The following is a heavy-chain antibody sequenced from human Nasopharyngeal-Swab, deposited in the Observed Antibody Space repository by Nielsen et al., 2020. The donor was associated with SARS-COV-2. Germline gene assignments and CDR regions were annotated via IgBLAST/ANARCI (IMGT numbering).Heavy chain of an antibody. CDR1: GFTFDDYA. J-gene: IGHJ6*02. CDR3: AKDMGSSGWGDGMDV. D-gene: IGHD6-19*01. V-gene: IGHV3-9*01. CDR2: ISWNSGSI. Sequence: SLKISCAASGFTFDDYAMHWVRQAPGKGLEWVSGISWNSGSIGYADSVKGRFTISRDNAKNSLYLQMNSLRAEDTALYYCAKDMGSSGWGDGMDVWGQGTTVTVPS.